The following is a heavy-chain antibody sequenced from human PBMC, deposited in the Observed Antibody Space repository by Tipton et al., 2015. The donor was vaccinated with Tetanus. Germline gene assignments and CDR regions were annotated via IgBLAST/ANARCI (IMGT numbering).Heavy chain of an antibody. CDR2: INHSGST. D-gene: IGHD6-13*01. Sequence: TLSLTCAVYGGSFSGYYWSWIRQPPGKGLEWIGEINHSGSTNYNPSLKSRVTISVDTSKNQFSLKLSSVTAADTAVYYCARPRGGNGAAFDYWGQGTLVTVSS. CDR1: GGSFSGYY. CDR3: ARPRGGNGAAFDY. V-gene: IGHV4-34*01. J-gene: IGHJ4*02.